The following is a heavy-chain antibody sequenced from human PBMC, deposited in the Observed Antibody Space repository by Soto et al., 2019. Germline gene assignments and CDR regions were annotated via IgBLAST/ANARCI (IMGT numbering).Heavy chain of an antibody. V-gene: IGHV4-31*03. Sequence: PSETLSLTCTVPGGSISSGGYYWSWIRQRPGKGLEWIGYIYYSGSTYYNPSLKSRVTISVDTSKNQFSLKLSSVTAADTAVYYCARDVYYYDSSGYHYYFDYWGQGTLVTVSS. CDR1: GGSISSGGYY. CDR2: IYYSGST. CDR3: ARDVYYYDSSGYHYYFDY. J-gene: IGHJ4*02. D-gene: IGHD3-22*01.